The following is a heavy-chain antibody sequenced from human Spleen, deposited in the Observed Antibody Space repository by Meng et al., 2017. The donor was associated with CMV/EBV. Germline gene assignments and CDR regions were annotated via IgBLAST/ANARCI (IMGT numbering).Heavy chain of an antibody. J-gene: IGHJ3*02. CDR2: VTTGAGT. Sequence: GGSLRLSCAASGFRVSSNYMAWVRQAPGKGLEWVAVVTTGAGTYYADYVKGRFTISRDDSKITLDLHMNSLRPEDTAVYYCARDWAAIDAFDIWGHGTMVTVSS. CDR1: GFRVSSNY. D-gene: IGHD2-21*01. V-gene: IGHV3-66*02. CDR3: ARDWAAIDAFDI.